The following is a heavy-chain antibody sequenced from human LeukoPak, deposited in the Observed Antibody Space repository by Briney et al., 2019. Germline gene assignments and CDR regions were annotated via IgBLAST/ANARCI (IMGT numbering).Heavy chain of an antibody. V-gene: IGHV3-30*02. CDR1: GFTFSSYG. D-gene: IGHD3-22*01. Sequence: AGGSLRLSCAASGFTFSSYGMHWVRQAPGKGLEWVAFIRYDGSNKYYADSVKGRFTISRDNSKNTLYLQMNSLRAEDTAVYYCARDRDYYDSSGYTYAFDIWGQGTMVTVSS. CDR3: ARDRDYYDSSGYTYAFDI. J-gene: IGHJ3*02. CDR2: IRYDGSNK.